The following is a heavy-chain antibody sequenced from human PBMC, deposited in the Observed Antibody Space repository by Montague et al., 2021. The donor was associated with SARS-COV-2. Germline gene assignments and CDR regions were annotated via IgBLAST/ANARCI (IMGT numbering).Heavy chain of an antibody. CDR3: AREGTVPGPRGIYFDD. Sequence: CAISGDSVSSNSAAWNWIRQSPSGGLEWLGRTYYRSKWYTDYAPSVKTRMTITPDTSNNQFSLHLNSATPGDTAVYYCAREGTVPGPRGIYFDDWGQGTLVTVSS. CDR1: GDSVSSNSAA. V-gene: IGHV6-1*01. CDR2: TYYRSKWYT. J-gene: IGHJ4*02. D-gene: IGHD1-1*01.